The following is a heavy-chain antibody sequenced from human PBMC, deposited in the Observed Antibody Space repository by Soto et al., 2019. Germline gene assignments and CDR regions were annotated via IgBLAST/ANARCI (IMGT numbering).Heavy chain of an antibody. CDR2: IPQEGSDG. J-gene: IGHJ6*02. V-gene: IGHV3-7*03. D-gene: IGHD2-21*02. Sequence: GGSLRLSWXVPGFTLSMYSMTWVRQAPGKGLEWVAKIPQEGSDGHYVASAKGRFTISRDNAKNSVYLQMNSLRAEDTAVYYCARDQLILPAHDFFYGSDVWGQGAKVTVS. CDR3: ARDQLILPAHDFFYGSDV. CDR1: GFTLSMYS.